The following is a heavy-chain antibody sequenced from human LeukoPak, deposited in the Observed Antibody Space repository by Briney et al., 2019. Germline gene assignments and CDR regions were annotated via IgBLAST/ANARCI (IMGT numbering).Heavy chain of an antibody. Sequence: GGSLRLSCAASGFTVSSNYMSWVRQAPGKGLEWGSSISSSSSYIYYADSVKGRFTISRDNAKNSLYVQMNSLRAEDTALYYCARSRHSYDSTGFPHYWGQGTLVTVSS. CDR1: GFTVSSNY. CDR3: ARSRHSYDSTGFPHY. D-gene: IGHD3-22*01. J-gene: IGHJ4*02. CDR2: ISSSSSYI. V-gene: IGHV3-21*04.